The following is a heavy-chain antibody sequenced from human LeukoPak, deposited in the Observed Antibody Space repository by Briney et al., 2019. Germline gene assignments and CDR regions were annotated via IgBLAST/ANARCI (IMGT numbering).Heavy chain of an antibody. CDR2: IYYSGST. J-gene: IGHJ4*02. CDR1: GGSISSGDYY. D-gene: IGHD2-21*01. CDR3: ARVRGIAYRATDFDY. Sequence: SETLSLTCTVSGGSISSGDYYWSWIRQPPGKGLEWIGYIYYSGSTYYNPSLKSRVTISVDTSKNQFSLKLSSVTAADTAVYYCARVRGIAYRATDFDYWGQGTLVTVSS. V-gene: IGHV4-30-4*08.